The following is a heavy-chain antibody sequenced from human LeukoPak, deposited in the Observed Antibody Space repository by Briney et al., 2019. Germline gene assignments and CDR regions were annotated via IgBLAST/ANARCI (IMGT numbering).Heavy chain of an antibody. CDR2: INPASGGT. D-gene: IGHD3-22*01. CDR3: AREDYYDSSGYYKKKEYFQH. V-gene: IGHV1-2*02. J-gene: IGHJ1*01. CDR1: AYTFTVYY. Sequence: ASVTVSFTSSAYTFTVYYIHWVRQAPGQGLEWMGWINPASGGTNYAQKFQGRVTMTRGTSISTAFMELSSLRSDDTAVYYCAREDYYDSSGYYKKKEYFQHWGQGTLVTVSS.